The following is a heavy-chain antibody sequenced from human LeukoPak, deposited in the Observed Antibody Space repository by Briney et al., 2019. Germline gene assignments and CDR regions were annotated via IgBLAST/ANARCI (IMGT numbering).Heavy chain of an antibody. J-gene: IGHJ6*03. CDR1: GFDFSNVW. D-gene: IGHD2/OR15-2a*01. Sequence: GGSLRLSCAASGFDFSNVWMPWVRQVPGKGLVWVSRISAEGSSANYADSVKGRLTISRDNAKNTLYLQMNSLRAEDTAVYYCARDGQRPLSATRQYFSAFYMDVWGKGTAVTVSS. V-gene: IGHV3-74*01. CDR2: ISAEGSSA. CDR3: ARDGQRPLSATRQYFSAFYMDV.